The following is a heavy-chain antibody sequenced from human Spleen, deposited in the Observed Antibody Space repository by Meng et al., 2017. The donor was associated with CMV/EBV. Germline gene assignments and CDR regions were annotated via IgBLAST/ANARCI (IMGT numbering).Heavy chain of an antibody. CDR2: INPNNGDT. J-gene: IGHJ4*02. CDR3: AREVGVLSAALYYIDY. Sequence: ASVKVSCKASGYTFTNYYVHWVRQAPGQGLEWMGWINPNNGDTHYAQKFQGRVTMTRDTSITTAYMELNRLRSDDTAVYYCAREVGVLSAALYYIDYWGQGTLVTVSS. CDR1: GYTFTNYY. D-gene: IGHD2-2*01. V-gene: IGHV1-2*02.